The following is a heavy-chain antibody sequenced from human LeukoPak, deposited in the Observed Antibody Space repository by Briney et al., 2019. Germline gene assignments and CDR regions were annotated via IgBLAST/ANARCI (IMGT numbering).Heavy chain of an antibody. D-gene: IGHD3-22*01. CDR3: ASHYDSSGYYLRY. CDR1: GGTFSSYA. CDR2: IIPIFGTA. Sequence: SVKVSCKASGGTFSSYAINWVRQAPGQGLEWMGRIIPIFGTANYAQKFQGRVTITTDESTSTAYMELSSLRSEDTAVYYCASHYDSSGYYLRYWGQGTLVTVSS. J-gene: IGHJ4*02. V-gene: IGHV1-69*05.